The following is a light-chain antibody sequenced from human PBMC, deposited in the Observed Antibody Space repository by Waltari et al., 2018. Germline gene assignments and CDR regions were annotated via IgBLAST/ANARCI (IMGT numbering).Light chain of an antibody. CDR3: CSFAAGSILV. J-gene: IGLJ3*02. Sequence: QSALTQPASVSGSPGQSITISCTGTSSDVGPYNLCSWYQHHPDKAPKLIIYEGNKRPSGVSNRFSGSKSGNTASLTISGLQAEDEADYYCCSFAAGSILVFGGGTKLTVL. V-gene: IGLV2-23*01. CDR2: EGN. CDR1: SSDVGPYNL.